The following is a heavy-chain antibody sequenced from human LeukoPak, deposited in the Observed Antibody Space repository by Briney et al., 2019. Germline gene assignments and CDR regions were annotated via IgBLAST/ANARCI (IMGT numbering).Heavy chain of an antibody. J-gene: IGHJ3*02. CDR1: GFTFSSHA. CDR2: ISYDGSNK. CDR3: ARDYGADVFDI. D-gene: IGHD4-17*01. Sequence: GGSLRLSCAASGFTFSSHAMHWVRQAPGKGLEWVAVISYDGSNKYYADSVKGRFTISRDNSKNTLYLQMNSLRAEDTAVYYCARDYGADVFDIWGQGTMVTVSS. V-gene: IGHV3-30-3*01.